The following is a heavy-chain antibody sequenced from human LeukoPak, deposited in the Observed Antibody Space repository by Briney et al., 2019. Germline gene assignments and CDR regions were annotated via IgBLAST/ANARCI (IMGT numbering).Heavy chain of an antibody. D-gene: IGHD3-10*01. CDR3: AKNGEFNPYYFDY. CDR2: IGGSGGST. CDR1: GFTFSSYS. Sequence: GGSLRLSCAASGFTFSSYSTNWVRQAPGKGLEWVSAIGGSGGSTYYADSVKGRFTISRDNSKNTLYLQMNSLRAEDTAVYYCAKNGEFNPYYFDYWGQGTLVTVSS. V-gene: IGHV3-23*01. J-gene: IGHJ4*02.